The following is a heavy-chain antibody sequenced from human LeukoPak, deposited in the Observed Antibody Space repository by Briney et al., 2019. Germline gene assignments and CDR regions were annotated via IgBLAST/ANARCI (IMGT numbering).Heavy chain of an antibody. CDR1: GFTLRNYA. J-gene: IGHJ4*02. V-gene: IGHV3-23*01. Sequence: PGGSLRLSCAASGFTLRNYAMSWVRQAPGKGLEWVSAISGSGGSTYYADSVKGRFTISRDNSKNTLYLQMNSLRAEDTAVYYCAKDIVVVPAAMGRWGQGTLVTVSS. CDR2: ISGSGGST. D-gene: IGHD2-2*01. CDR3: AKDIVVVPAAMGR.